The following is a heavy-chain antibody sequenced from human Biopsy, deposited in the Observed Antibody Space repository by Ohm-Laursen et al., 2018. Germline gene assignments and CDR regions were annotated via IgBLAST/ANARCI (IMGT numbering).Heavy chain of an antibody. V-gene: IGHV4-34*01. CDR3: AKNLAVSSYALDI. Sequence: SLTLSFTSAVYGGGLSGYYWNWIRQSPGKGLEWIGEINHRGFTSNNPSLKSRVTISVDTSKNQFSLKLGSVTAADTAVYYCAKNLAVSSYALDIWGQGTMVTVSS. D-gene: IGHD2/OR15-2a*01. J-gene: IGHJ3*02. CDR2: INHRGFT. CDR1: GGGLSGYY.